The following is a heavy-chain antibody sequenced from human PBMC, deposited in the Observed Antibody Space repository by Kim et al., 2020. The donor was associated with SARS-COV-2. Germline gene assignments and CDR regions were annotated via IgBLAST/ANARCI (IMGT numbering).Heavy chain of an antibody. J-gene: IGHJ1*01. CDR2: ISAYNGNT. Sequence: ASVKVSCKASGYTFTSYGISWVRQAPGQGLEWMGWISAYNGNTNYAQKLQGRVTMTTDTSTSTAYMELRSLRSDDTAVYYCARDHLPLPYSSSCSQHWGQGTLVTVSS. D-gene: IGHD6-13*01. CDR3: ARDHLPLPYSSSCSQH. CDR1: GYTFTSYG. V-gene: IGHV1-18*01.